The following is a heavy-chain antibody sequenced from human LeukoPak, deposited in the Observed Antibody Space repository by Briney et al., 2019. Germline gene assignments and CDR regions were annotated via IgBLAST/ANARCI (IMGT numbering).Heavy chain of an antibody. V-gene: IGHV4-59*12. CDR2: IYYNGAT. J-gene: IGHJ4*02. CDR3: ARDRLSSGWYSNY. Sequence: PSETLSLTCTVSGGSISSYYWSWIRQPAGKGLEWIGYIYYNGATDYNPSLKSRVTISVDTSKNEFSLKLSSVTAADTAVYYCARDRLSSGWYSNYWGQGTLVTVSS. CDR1: GGSISSYY. D-gene: IGHD6-19*01.